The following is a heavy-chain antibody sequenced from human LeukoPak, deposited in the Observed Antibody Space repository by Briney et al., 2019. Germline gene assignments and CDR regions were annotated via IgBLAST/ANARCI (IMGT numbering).Heavy chain of an antibody. J-gene: IGHJ6*02. CDR1: GFTFSSYA. Sequence: GGSLRLSCEASGFTFSSYAMTWVRQAPGKGLVWVSRINSDGSSTSYADSVKGRFTISRDNAKNTLYLQMNSLRAEDTAVYYCARDTFRSYSSSWYDYYYGMDVWGQGTTVTVSS. CDR3: ARDTFRSYSSSWYDYYYGMDV. V-gene: IGHV3-74*01. CDR2: INSDGSST. D-gene: IGHD6-13*01.